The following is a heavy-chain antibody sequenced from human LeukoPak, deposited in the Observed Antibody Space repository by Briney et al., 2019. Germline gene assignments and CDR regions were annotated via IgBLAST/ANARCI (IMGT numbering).Heavy chain of an antibody. CDR3: ARGSGATVYWFDP. D-gene: IGHD1-26*01. CDR1: GGSISSGGYS. V-gene: IGHV4-30-2*01. CDR2: IYHSGGT. J-gene: IGHJ5*02. Sequence: PSETLSLTCAVSGGSISSGGYSWSWIRQPPGKGLEWIGYIYHSGGTYYNPSLKSRVTISVDRSKNQFSLKLSSVTAADTAVYYCARGSGATVYWFDPWGQGTLVTVSS.